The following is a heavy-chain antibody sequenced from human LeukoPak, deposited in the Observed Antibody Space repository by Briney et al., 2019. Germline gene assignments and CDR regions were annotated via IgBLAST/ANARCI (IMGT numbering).Heavy chain of an antibody. CDR3: ARAKGGMTTVTTSWFDP. J-gene: IGHJ5*02. D-gene: IGHD4-11*01. CDR2: IYYSGST. V-gene: IGHV4-31*03. CDR1: GGSISSGGYY. Sequence: SETLSLTCTVSGGSISSGGYYWSWIRQHPGKGLEWIGYIYYSGSTYYNPSLKSRVTISVDTSKNQFSLKLSSVTAADTAVYYCARAKGGMTTVTTSWFDPWGQGTLVTVSS.